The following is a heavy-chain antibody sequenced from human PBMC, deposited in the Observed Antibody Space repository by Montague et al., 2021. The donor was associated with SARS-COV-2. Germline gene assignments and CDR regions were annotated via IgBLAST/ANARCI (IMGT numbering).Heavy chain of an antibody. D-gene: IGHD6-19*01. CDR3: AREYGIAVAGTFIDC. J-gene: IGHJ4*02. V-gene: IGHV3-48*03. Sequence: SLRLSCAASGFTFGSYEMNWFRQAPGKGLEWVSYISSSGSPIYYSDSVKGRFTISRDNAKTSLYLQMNSLRAEDTAFYYCAREYGIAVAGTFIDCWGQGTLVTVSS. CDR2: ISSSGSPI. CDR1: GFTFGSYE.